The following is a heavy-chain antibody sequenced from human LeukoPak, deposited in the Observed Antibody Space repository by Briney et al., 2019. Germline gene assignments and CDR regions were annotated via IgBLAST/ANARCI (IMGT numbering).Heavy chain of an antibody. Sequence: PGGSLRLSCAASGFTFSSYGMPWVRQAPGKGLEWVAVISYDGSNKYYADSVKGRFTISRDNSKNTLYLQMNSLRAEDTAVYYCAKELRENDILTGYTPLYYYYGMDVWGQGTTVTVSS. CDR1: GFTFSSYG. CDR3: AKELRENDILTGYTPLYYYYGMDV. J-gene: IGHJ6*02. D-gene: IGHD3-9*01. V-gene: IGHV3-30*18. CDR2: ISYDGSNK.